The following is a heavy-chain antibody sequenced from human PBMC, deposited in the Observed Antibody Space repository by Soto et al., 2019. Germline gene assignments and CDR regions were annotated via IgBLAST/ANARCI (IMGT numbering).Heavy chain of an antibody. V-gene: IGHV4-59*01. D-gene: IGHD5-18*01. CDR3: ARAGRGYSYGHLDYFDY. J-gene: IGHJ4*02. CDR2: IYYSGST. Sequence: SETLSLTCTVSGGSISSYYWSWIRQPPGKGLEWIGYIYYSGSTNYNPSLKSRVTISVDTSKNQFSLKLSSVTAADTAVYYCARAGRGYSYGHLDYFDYWGQGTLVTVSS. CDR1: GGSISSYY.